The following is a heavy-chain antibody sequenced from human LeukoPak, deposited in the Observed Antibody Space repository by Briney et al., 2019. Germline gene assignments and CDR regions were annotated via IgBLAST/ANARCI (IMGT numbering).Heavy chain of an antibody. J-gene: IGHJ4*02. V-gene: IGHV3-64*01. CDR2: ISSNGGST. CDR3: ARRGADRDGHNSGPFDY. D-gene: IGHD3-10*01. CDR1: GFIFSSYS. Sequence: PGGSLRLSCAAAGFIFSSYSMHWVRQAPGKGLEYVSVISSNGGSTYYANSVKGRFTISRDNSKNTLYLQMGSLRAEDMAVYYCARRGADRDGHNSGPFDYWGQGTLVTVSS.